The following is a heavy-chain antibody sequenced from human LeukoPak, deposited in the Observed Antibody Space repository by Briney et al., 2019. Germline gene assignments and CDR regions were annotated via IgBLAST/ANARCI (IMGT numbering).Heavy chain of an antibody. CDR1: GFTFSDYW. J-gene: IGHJ4*02. CDR3: ARDKIVGPTTLDY. D-gene: IGHD1-26*01. V-gene: IGHV3-7*01. CDR2: IKQDGYEK. Sequence: GGSLRLSCAASGFTFSDYWMSWVRQTPEKGLEWVAIIKQDGYEKYYVDSVKGRFTISRDNAKNSLYLQMNSLRADDTAVYYCARDKIVGPTTLDYWGQGTLVTVSS.